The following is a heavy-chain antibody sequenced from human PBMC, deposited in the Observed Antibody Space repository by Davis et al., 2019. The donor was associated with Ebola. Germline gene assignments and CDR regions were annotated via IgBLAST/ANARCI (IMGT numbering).Heavy chain of an antibody. D-gene: IGHD1-26*01. CDR3: ARTSIVGTTTTASDI. V-gene: IGHV1-18*01. Sequence: ASVKVSCKASGYSFKNYAISWVRQAPGQGLEWMGWISAYTGNTNYAQKVQGRVTMTTDTSTGTAYLDLRSLRSDDTAVYFCARTSIVGTTTTASDIWGQGTKVTVSS. CDR2: ISAYTGNT. J-gene: IGHJ3*02. CDR1: GYSFKNYA.